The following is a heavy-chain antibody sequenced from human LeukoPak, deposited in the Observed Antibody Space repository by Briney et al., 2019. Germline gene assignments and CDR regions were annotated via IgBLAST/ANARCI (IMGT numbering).Heavy chain of an antibody. J-gene: IGHJ4*02. CDR3: ARGAVATDRDIFDY. CDR2: ISYDGSNE. V-gene: IGHV3-30*04. D-gene: IGHD6-19*01. Sequence: GGSLRLSCAASGFTFSSYVMHWVRQAPGKGPEWVAIISYDGSNEYYADSVKGRFTISRDNAKNSLYLQMNSLRAEDTVVYYCARGAVATDRDIFDYWGQGTLVTVSS. CDR1: GFTFSSYV.